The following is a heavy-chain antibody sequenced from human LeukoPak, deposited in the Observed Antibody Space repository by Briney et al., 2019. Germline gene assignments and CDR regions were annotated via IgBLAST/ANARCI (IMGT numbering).Heavy chain of an antibody. CDR1: GGSISSSICY. Sequence: SETLSLTCTVSGGSISSSICYWGWIRQPPGKGLEWIGSIYYTGSTYYNSSLKSRVTLSVDTSRNQVSLKLSSVTAADSAVYYCARHSRSVNYGSGSYTWDHWGQGTLVTVSS. CDR2: IYYTGST. CDR3: ARHSRSVNYGSGSYTWDH. V-gene: IGHV4-39*01. J-gene: IGHJ4*02. D-gene: IGHD3-10*01.